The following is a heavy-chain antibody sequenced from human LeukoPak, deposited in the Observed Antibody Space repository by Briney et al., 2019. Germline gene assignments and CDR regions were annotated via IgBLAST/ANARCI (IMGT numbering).Heavy chain of an antibody. CDR1: GYTFTGYY. CDR3: ASSAYDSSGPSPIDY. CDR2: INPNSGGT. D-gene: IGHD3-22*01. V-gene: IGHV1-2*02. J-gene: IGHJ4*02. Sequence: ASVKVSCKASGYTFTGYYMHWVRQAPGQGLEWMGWINPNSGGTNYAQKFQGRVTMTRDTSISTAYMELSRLRSDDTAVYYCASSAYDSSGPSPIDYWGQGTLATVSS.